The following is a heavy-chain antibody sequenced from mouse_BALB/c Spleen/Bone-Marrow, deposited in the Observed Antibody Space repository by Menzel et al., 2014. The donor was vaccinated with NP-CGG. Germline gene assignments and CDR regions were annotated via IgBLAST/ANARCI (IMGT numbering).Heavy chain of an antibody. CDR3: ARYGNYCYAMDY. D-gene: IGHD2-1*01. CDR2: TDPANGNT. CDR1: GFNIKDTY. J-gene: IGHJ4*01. Sequence: VQLQQSGAELVKPGASVKLSCTASGFNIKDTYMHWVKQRPEQGLEWIGRTDPANGNTKYDPKFQGKATITADTSSNTAYLQLSSLTSEDTAVYYCARYGNYCYAMDYWGQGTSVTVSS. V-gene: IGHV14-3*02.